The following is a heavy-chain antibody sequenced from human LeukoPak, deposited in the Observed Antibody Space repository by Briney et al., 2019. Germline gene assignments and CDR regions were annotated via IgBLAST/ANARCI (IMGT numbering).Heavy chain of an antibody. Sequence: KFQGRVTITRDTSASTAYMKLSSLRSEDTAVYYCARLVEISTVAGTYYFDYWGQGTLVTIPS. J-gene: IGHJ4*02. V-gene: IGHV1-3*01. CDR3: ARLVEISTVAGTYYFDY. D-gene: IGHD6-19*01.